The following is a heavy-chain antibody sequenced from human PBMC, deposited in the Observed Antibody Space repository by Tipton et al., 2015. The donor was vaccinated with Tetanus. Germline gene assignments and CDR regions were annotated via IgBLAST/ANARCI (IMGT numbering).Heavy chain of an antibody. CDR2: ISYDGSKD. Sequence: SLRLSCAVAGFTFNTYAMHWVRQAPGKGLEWVAIISYDGSKDYYADSVKGRFTISRDNSNNTLYLQMNSLRAEDTAVYYCARGLYYYDSSGYLQGDYWGQGTLVTVSS. J-gene: IGHJ4*02. V-gene: IGHV3-30*04. D-gene: IGHD3-22*01. CDR3: ARGLYYYDSSGYLQGDY. CDR1: GFTFNTYA.